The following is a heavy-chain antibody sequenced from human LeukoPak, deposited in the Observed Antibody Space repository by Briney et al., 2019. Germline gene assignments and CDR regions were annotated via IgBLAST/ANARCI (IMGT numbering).Heavy chain of an antibody. D-gene: IGHD4-17*01. CDR1: GGSISSSSYY. Sequence: PSETLSLTCTVSGGSISSSSYYWGWIRQPPGKGLEWIGSIYYSGSTYYNPSLKSRVTISVDTSKNQFSLKLSSVTAADTAVYYCAREKKFKNGDYYYYYMDVWGKGTTVTVSS. J-gene: IGHJ6*03. CDR2: IYYSGST. CDR3: AREKKFKNGDYYYYYMDV. V-gene: IGHV4-39*07.